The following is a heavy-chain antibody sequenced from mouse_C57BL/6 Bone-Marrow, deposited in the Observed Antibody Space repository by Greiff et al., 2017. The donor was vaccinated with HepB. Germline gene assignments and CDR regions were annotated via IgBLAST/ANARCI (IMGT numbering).Heavy chain of an antibody. Sequence: QVQLQQPGAELVKPGASVKLSCKASGYTFTSYWMHWVKQRPGRGLEWIGRIEHNSGGTKYNEKFKSKATLTVDKPSSTAYMQLSSLTSEDSAVYYCARGYSHYYGSSYGFAYWGQGTLVTVSA. V-gene: IGHV1-72*01. D-gene: IGHD1-1*01. CDR2: IEHNSGGT. CDR1: GYTFTSYW. J-gene: IGHJ3*01. CDR3: ARGYSHYYGSSYGFAY.